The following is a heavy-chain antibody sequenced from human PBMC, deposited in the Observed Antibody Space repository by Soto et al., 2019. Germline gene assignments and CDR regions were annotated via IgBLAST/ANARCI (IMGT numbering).Heavy chain of an antibody. V-gene: IGHV3-23*01. Sequence: EVQLLEPGGGLVQPGGSLRLSCVASGFTFSSNAMSWVRQAPGKGLEWVSHITSGGGGGTYYADSVKGRFTISRDNAKNTLYMQMNSLRVEDTAVYYCGRGTWGAFDNWGHGTLVTVSS. CDR3: GRGTWGAFDN. D-gene: IGHD7-27*01. J-gene: IGHJ3*02. CDR2: ITSGGGGGT. CDR1: GFTFSSNA.